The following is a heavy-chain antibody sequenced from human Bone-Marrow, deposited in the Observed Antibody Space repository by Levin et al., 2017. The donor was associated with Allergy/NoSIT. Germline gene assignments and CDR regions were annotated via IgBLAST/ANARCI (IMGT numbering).Heavy chain of an antibody. D-gene: IGHD3-22*01. Sequence: PGGSLRLSCRGSGFTFRDYEMIWVRQAPGKGLEWISYISRSAETAHYADSVEGRFTTSRDNAENSLYLQLSSLRVEDTALYFCARVHDSSGYYYGMASRLWGQGTLVIVSS. CDR3: ARVHDSSGYYYGMASRL. V-gene: IGHV3-48*03. CDR2: ISRSAETA. CDR1: GFTFRDYE. J-gene: IGHJ4*02.